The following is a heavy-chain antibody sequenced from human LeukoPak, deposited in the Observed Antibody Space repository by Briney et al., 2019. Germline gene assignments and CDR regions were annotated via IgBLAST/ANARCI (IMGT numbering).Heavy chain of an antibody. D-gene: IGHD6-19*01. CDR3: AKDPNKGAVAGCFDN. V-gene: IGHV3-30*18. CDR1: GFPYRTYG. J-gene: IGHJ4*02. Sequence: PGGSLRLSCATSGFPYRTYGMHWVRQARGQGLVGVAVISFDAINKIYADSVKGRFTISRDNSKNTLYLQMNSLKVEDTAVYYCAKDPNKGAVAGCFDNWGQGTLATVS. CDR2: ISFDAINK.